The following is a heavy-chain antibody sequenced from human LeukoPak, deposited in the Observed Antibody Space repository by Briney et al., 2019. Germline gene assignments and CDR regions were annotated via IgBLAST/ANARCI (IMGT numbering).Heavy chain of an antibody. V-gene: IGHV3-23*01. Sequence: GGSLRLSGAASGFTFSIYAMSWVRQALGKGVEWVSAISGRGGSTYYAESVKGRFTISRDNSKNTLYLQMNSRRAEDTAVYYCANRPYYYYYGMDVWGQGTTVTVSS. CDR2: ISGRGGST. CDR1: GFTFSIYA. J-gene: IGHJ6*02. CDR3: ANRPYYYYYGMDV.